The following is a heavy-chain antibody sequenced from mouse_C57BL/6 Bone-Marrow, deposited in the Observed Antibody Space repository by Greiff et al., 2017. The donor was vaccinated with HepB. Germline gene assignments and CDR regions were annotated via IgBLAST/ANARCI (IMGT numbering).Heavy chain of an antibody. Sequence: QVQLKQSGAELARPGASVKLSCKASGYTFTSYGISWVKQRTGQGLEWIGEIYPRSGNTYYNEKFKGKATLTADKSSSTAYMELRSLTSEDSAVYFCAHYGSSWFAYWGQGTLVTVSA. J-gene: IGHJ3*01. CDR2: IYPRSGNT. V-gene: IGHV1-81*01. D-gene: IGHD1-1*01. CDR1: GYTFTSYG. CDR3: AHYGSSWFAY.